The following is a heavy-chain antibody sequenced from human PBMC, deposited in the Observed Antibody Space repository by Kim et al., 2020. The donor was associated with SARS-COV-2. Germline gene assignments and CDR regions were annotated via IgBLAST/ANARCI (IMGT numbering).Heavy chain of an antibody. CDR3: ARGGSSSWYVLGAQVYRYGMDV. Sequence: GGSLRLSCAASGFTFSSYWMHWVRQAPGKGLVWVARINNDGSSTNYADSVKGRFTISRDNAKNTLYLQMNSLRAEDTAVYYCARGGSSSWYVLGAQVYRYGMDVWGQGTTVTVSS. V-gene: IGHV3-74*01. CDR1: GFTFSSYW. CDR2: INNDGSST. D-gene: IGHD6-13*01. J-gene: IGHJ6*02.